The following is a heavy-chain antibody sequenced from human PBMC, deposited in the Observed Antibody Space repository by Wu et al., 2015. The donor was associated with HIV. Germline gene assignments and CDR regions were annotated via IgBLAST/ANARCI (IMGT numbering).Heavy chain of an antibody. D-gene: IGHD6-13*01. V-gene: IGHV1-69*01. Sequence: QLVQSGAEVKKAGSSVKVSCKASGGSFRNYGISWVRQAPGQGLEWMGGIIPLFDQANYAQNVQGRVTITADESTSTSYMELTSLKSDDTAMYYCARVGGSSWYREFDLWGQGDNGHRLF. J-gene: IGHJ3*01. CDR3: ARVGGSSWYREFDL. CDR1: GGSFRNYG. CDR2: IIPLFDQA.